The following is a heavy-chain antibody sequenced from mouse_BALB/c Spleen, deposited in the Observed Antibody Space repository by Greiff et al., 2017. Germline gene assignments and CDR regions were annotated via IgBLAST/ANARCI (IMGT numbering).Heavy chain of an antibody. CDR2: IYPGDGST. CDR1: GYTFTSYY. D-gene: IGHD1-1*01. Sequence: QVQLQQSGPELVKPGASVKMSCKASGYTFTSYYIHWVKQRPGQGLEWIGWIYPGDGSTKYNEKFKGKTTLTADKSSSTAYMLLSSLTSEDSAIYFCARNSPMDYGSSYDWYFDVWGAGTTVTVSS. CDR3: ARNSPMDYGSSYDWYFDV. J-gene: IGHJ1*01. V-gene: IGHV1S56*01.